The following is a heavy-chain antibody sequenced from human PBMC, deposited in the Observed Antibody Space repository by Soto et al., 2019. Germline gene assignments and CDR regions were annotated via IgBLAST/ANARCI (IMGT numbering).Heavy chain of an antibody. Sequence: ETLSLTCTVSGGSISSYYWSWIRQPPGKGLEWIGYIYYSGSTNYNPSLKSRVTISVDTSKNQFSLKLSSVTAADTAVYYCARAGGYDFWSGYYNWFDPWGQGTLVTVSS. CDR2: IYYSGST. CDR3: ARAGGYDFWSGYYNWFDP. V-gene: IGHV4-59*01. D-gene: IGHD3-3*01. J-gene: IGHJ5*02. CDR1: GGSISSYY.